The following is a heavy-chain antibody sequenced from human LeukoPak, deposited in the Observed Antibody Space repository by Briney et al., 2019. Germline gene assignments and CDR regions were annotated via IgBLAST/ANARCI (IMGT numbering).Heavy chain of an antibody. CDR2: ISWNSGSI. V-gene: IGHV3-9*01. D-gene: IGHD6-13*01. CDR3: AKGASYSSSWYDY. Sequence: GRSLRLSCAASGFTFDDYAMHWVRQAPGKGLEWVSGISWNSGSIGYADSVKGRFTISRDNAKNSLYLQMNSLRAEDTALYYCAKGASYSSSWYDYWGQGTLVAVSS. CDR1: GFTFDDYA. J-gene: IGHJ4*02.